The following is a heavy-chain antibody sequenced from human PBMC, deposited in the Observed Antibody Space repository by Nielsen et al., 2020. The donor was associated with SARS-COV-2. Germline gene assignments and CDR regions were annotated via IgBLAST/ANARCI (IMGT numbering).Heavy chain of an antibody. Sequence: SVKVSCKASGGTFSSYAISWVRQAPGQGLEWMGGIIPIFGTANYAQKFQGRVTITADKSTSTAYMELSSLGSEDTAVYYRARGGQLWLHFDYWGQGTLVTVSS. D-gene: IGHD5-18*01. J-gene: IGHJ4*02. V-gene: IGHV1-69*06. CDR3: ARGGQLWLHFDY. CDR2: IIPIFGTA. CDR1: GGTFSSYA.